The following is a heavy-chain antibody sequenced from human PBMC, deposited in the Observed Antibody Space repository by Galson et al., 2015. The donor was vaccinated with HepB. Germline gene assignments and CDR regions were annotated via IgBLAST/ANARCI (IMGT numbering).Heavy chain of an antibody. V-gene: IGHV3-48*04. CDR3: ARELDWSGYGMDV. CDR2: ISSSSSTI. Sequence: SLRLSCAASGFTFSSYSMNWVRQAPGKGLEWVSYISSSSSTIYYADSVKGRFTISRDNAKNSLYLQMNSLRAEDTAVYYCARELDWSGYGMDVWGQGTTVTVSS. CDR1: GFTFSSYS. J-gene: IGHJ6*02. D-gene: IGHD3-9*01.